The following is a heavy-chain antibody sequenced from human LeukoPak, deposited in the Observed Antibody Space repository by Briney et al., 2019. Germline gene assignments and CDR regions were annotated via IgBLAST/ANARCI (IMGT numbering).Heavy chain of an antibody. CDR1: GFTFSSYG. CDR3: ARDDALGDNALDI. Sequence: PGGSLRLSCAASGFTFSSYGIHWVRQAPGKGLEWVAVILNDGSQEKYADSVKGRFTISRDNSKNTLFLQMNSLRAEGTAVYYCARDDALGDNALDIWGQGTMVTVSS. D-gene: IGHD3-16*01. J-gene: IGHJ3*02. CDR2: ILNDGSQE. V-gene: IGHV3-33*01.